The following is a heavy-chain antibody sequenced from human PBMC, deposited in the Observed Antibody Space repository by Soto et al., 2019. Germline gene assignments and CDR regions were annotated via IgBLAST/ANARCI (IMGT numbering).Heavy chain of an antibody. V-gene: IGHV3-23*01. CDR2: ISGSGGST. D-gene: IGHD3-3*01. CDR1: GFTFSSYA. Sequence: GGSLRLSCAASGFTFSSYAMSWVRQAPGKGLEWVSAISGSGGSTYYADSVKGRFTISRDNSKNSLYLQMNSLRAEDTAVCYCAKVIGFWSGYDYCGQGTLVTVSS. J-gene: IGHJ4*02. CDR3: AKVIGFWSGYDY.